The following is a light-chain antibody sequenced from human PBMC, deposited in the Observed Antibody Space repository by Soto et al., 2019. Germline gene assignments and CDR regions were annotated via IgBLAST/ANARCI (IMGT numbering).Light chain of an antibody. CDR3: MQALQGT. Sequence: DIVMTQSPLSLPVTPGEPASISCRSSQSLLHSNGYNYLDWYLQKPGQSPQLLIYLGSNRSSGVPDRFSGSGSGTDFTLKISRVEAEDVGVYYCMQALQGTLGQGTKVDIK. J-gene: IGKJ1*01. V-gene: IGKV2-28*01. CDR2: LGS. CDR1: QSLLHSNGYNY.